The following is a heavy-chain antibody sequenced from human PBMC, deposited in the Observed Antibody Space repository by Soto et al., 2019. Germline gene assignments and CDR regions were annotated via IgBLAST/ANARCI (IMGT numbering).Heavy chain of an antibody. CDR3: TLSYGDSYYYYYGMDV. V-gene: IGHV5-51*01. D-gene: IGHD4-17*01. Sequence: EMQLVQSGAEVKKSGEPLKISCVGSGFSFRRYTVGWVRQVPGKGLEWMGVIHPGDSDTIYSPSFQGQVTISADKSISTAYLQWSSLKASDTAMYYCTLSYGDSYYYYYGMDVWGQGTTVTVSS. CDR1: GFSFRRYT. J-gene: IGHJ6*02. CDR2: IHPGDSDT.